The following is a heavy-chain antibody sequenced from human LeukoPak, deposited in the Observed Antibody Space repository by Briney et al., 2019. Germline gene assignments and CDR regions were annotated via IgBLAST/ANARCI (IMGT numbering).Heavy chain of an antibody. D-gene: IGHD2-2*01. CDR1: GGTFSSYA. CDR3: NALPYCSSTSCYGYYYYMDV. CDR2: IIPIFGTA. Sequence: SVKVSCKAPGGTFSSYAISWVRQAPGQGLEWMGGIIPIFGTANYAQKFQGRVTITADESTSTAYMELSSLRSEDTAVYYCNALPYCSSTSCYGYYYYMDVWGKGTTVTVSS. J-gene: IGHJ6*03. V-gene: IGHV1-69*01.